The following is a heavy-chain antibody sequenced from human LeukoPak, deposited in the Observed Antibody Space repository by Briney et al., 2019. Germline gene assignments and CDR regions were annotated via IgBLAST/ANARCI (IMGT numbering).Heavy chain of an antibody. D-gene: IGHD1-14*01. CDR2: INHSGST. CDR3: ARAYMDY. V-gene: IGHV4-34*01. J-gene: IGHJ4*02. CDR1: GGSFSGYY. Sequence: SETLSLTCAVYGGSFSGYYWSWIRQPPGKGLEWIGEINHSGSTNYNPSLKSRVTISVDTSKNQFSLKLSSVTAADTAVYYCARAYMDYWGQGTLVTVPS.